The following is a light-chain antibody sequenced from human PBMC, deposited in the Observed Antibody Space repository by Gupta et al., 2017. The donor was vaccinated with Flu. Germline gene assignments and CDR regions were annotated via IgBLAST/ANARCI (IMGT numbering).Light chain of an antibody. V-gene: IGKV4-1*01. CDR1: QSVLYNSNNKNY. CDR2: WAS. CDR3: QQYYTTPWT. J-gene: IGKJ2*02. Sequence: DIVMTQSPDSLAVSLGERATINCKSSQSVLYNSNNKNYLAWYQQKPGQPPKLLIYWASTRESGVPDRFSGSGSGTDFTLTISSLQAEDVAVYYCQQYYTTPWTFGQGTELEIK.